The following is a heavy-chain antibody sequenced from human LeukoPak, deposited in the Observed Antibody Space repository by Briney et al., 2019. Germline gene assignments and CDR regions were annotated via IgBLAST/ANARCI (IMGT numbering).Heavy chain of an antibody. Sequence: SETLSLTCTVSGGSISSGSYYWSWIRQPAGKGLEWIGRIYTYESPNYNPSLKSRVTISVDTSKNQFSLKLSSVTAADTAVYYCASDLGVGATAGAFDYWGQGTLVTVSS. D-gene: IGHD1-26*01. CDR1: GGSISSGSYY. J-gene: IGHJ4*02. V-gene: IGHV4-61*02. CDR2: IYTYESP. CDR3: ASDLGVGATAGAFDY.